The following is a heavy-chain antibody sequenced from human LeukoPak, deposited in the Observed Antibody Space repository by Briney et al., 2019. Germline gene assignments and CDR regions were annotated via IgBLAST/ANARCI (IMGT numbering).Heavy chain of an antibody. D-gene: IGHD3/OR15-3a*01. CDR3: ARALSWTTESYYYMDV. V-gene: IGHV1-8*01. CDR1: GYTFTNYD. Sequence: ASVKVSCKASGYTFTNYDINWVRQAAGQGLEWMEWMNPNSGSTGYAQKFQGRVTMTKNTSITTAYMDLTSLRSEDTAVYYCARALSWTTESYYYMDVWGKGTTVTVSS. CDR2: MNPNSGST. J-gene: IGHJ6*03.